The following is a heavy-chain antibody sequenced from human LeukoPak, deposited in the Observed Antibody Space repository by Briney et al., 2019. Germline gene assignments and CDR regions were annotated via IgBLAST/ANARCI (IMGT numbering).Heavy chain of an antibody. CDR3: ARAPRKSPADY. V-gene: IGHV1-46*01. J-gene: IGHJ4*02. CDR1: GYTFTSYH. Sequence: ASVKVSCKASGYTFTSYHMHWVRQAPGQGLEWMGIINPSGGTTNYAQKFRGRVTMTRDTSISTAYMELSRLRSDDTAVYYCARAPRKSPADYWGQGTLVTVSS. CDR2: INPSGGTT.